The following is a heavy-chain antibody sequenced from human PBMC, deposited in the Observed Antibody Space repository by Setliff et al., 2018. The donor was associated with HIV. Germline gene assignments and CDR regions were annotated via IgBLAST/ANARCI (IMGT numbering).Heavy chain of an antibody. J-gene: IGHJ6*02. Sequence: ASVKVSCKTSGYSFIRNGISWVRQAPGQGLEWMGWISAYNGNTNYAQKLQGRVTMTTDMSTSTAYMELSSLRSEDTAVYYCAADPFHSSSWPYYNYYGMDVWGQGTTVTVSS. CDR1: GYSFIRNG. CDR2: ISAYNGNT. CDR3: AADPFHSSSWPYYNYYGMDV. D-gene: IGHD6-13*01. V-gene: IGHV1-18*01.